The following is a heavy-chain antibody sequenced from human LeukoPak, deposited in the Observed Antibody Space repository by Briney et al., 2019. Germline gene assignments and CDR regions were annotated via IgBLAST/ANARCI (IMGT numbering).Heavy chain of an antibody. D-gene: IGHD6-13*01. CDR2: IKQDGSEK. CDR3: ARVFGSIAAAGNNY. Sequence: GGSLRLSCAVSGFTPSSYWMSWVRQAPGKGLEWVANIKQDGSEKYYVDSVKGRFTISRDNAKNSLYLQMNSLRAEDTALYYCARVFGSIAAAGNNYWGQGTLVTVSS. V-gene: IGHV3-7*03. CDR1: GFTPSSYW. J-gene: IGHJ4*02.